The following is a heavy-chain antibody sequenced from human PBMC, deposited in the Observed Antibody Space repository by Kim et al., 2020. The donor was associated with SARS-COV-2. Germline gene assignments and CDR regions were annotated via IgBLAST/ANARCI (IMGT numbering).Heavy chain of an antibody. CDR1: GYTFTSYG. J-gene: IGHJ5*02. D-gene: IGHD6-13*01. CDR2: ISAYNGNT. V-gene: IGHV1-18*01. Sequence: ASVKVSCKASGYTFTSYGISWVRQAPGQGLEWMGWISAYNGNTNYAQKLQGRVTMTTDTSTSTAYMELRSLRSDDTAVYYCARGRLLGSWYNGENWFDPWGQGTLVTVSS. CDR3: ARGRLLGSWYNGENWFDP.